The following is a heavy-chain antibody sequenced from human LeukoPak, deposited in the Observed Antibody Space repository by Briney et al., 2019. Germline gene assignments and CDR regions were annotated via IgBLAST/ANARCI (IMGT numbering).Heavy chain of an antibody. Sequence: PGGSLRLSCAASGFTFSSYSMNWARQAPGKGLEWVSSISSSSSYIYYADSVRGRFTISRDNAKNSLYLQMNSLRAEDTAVYYCARDIEAAGLFLDYWGQGTLVTVSS. J-gene: IGHJ4*02. V-gene: IGHV3-21*01. D-gene: IGHD6-13*01. CDR2: ISSSSSYI. CDR3: ARDIEAAGLFLDY. CDR1: GFTFSSYS.